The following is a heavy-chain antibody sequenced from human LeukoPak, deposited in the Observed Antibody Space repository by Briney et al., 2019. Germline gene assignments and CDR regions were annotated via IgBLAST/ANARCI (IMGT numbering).Heavy chain of an antibody. J-gene: IGHJ4*02. CDR3: ARVYSGKFDY. D-gene: IGHD6-13*01. CDR1: GFTFSSYS. Sequence: GGSLRLSCAASGFTFSSYSMNWVRQAPGKGLEWVSYISSSSNTIYYADSVKGRFTISRDNAKNSLYLQMNSLRAEDTAVYYCARVYSGKFDYWGQGTLVTVSS. V-gene: IGHV3-48*01. CDR2: ISSSSNTI.